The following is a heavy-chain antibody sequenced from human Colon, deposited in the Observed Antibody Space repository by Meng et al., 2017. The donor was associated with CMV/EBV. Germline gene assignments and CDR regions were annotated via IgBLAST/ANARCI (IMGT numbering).Heavy chain of an antibody. V-gene: IGHV1-2*02. D-gene: IGHD1-26*01. CDR3: ARDPSGSRVPFDY. CDR2: INSNSGAT. Sequence: QVPLVQSGAEVKKPGASVKVSCKTSGYTFSDYHIHWVRQAPGQGLEWMGWINSNSGATDYAQKFQSRFTMTRDTSITTVYMELSSLRSDDTAVYYCARDPSGSRVPFDYWGQGSLVTVSS. CDR1: GYTFSDYH. J-gene: IGHJ4*02.